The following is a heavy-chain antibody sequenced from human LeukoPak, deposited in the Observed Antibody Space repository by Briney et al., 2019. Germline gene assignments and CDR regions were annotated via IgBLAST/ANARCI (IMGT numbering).Heavy chain of an antibody. Sequence: SETLSLTCTVSGYSISSGYYWGWIRQPPGKGLEWIGSIYHSGSTYYNPSLKSRVTISVDTSKNQFSLKLSSVTAADTAVYYCASTDYYGSGSYSIWGQGTLVTVSS. D-gene: IGHD3-10*01. CDR3: ASTDYYGSGSYSI. J-gene: IGHJ4*02. V-gene: IGHV4-38-2*02. CDR2: IYHSGST. CDR1: GYSISSGYY.